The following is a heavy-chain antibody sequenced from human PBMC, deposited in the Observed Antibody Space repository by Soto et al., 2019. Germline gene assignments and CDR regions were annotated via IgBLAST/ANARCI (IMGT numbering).Heavy chain of an antibody. V-gene: IGHV4-59*01. CDR1: GGSISSYY. CDR2: IYYSGST. D-gene: IGHD3-3*01. Sequence: SETLSLTCTVSGGSISSYYWSWIRQPPGKGLEWIGYIYYSGSTNYNPSLKSRVTISGDTSKNQFSLKLSSVTAADSSVYYCARNQGDFWSGYSYYYGMDVWGQGTTVTVSS. J-gene: IGHJ6*02. CDR3: ARNQGDFWSGYSYYYGMDV.